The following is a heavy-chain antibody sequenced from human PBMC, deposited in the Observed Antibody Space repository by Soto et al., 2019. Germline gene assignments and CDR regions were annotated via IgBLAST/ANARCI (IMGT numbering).Heavy chain of an antibody. CDR3: ACEVEGLNGFLGKWFSR. D-gene: IGHD3-3*01. V-gene: IGHV1-8*01. J-gene: IGHJ5*02. CDR2: MNPNSGNT. Sequence: ASVKVSCKTSGYTFTNYEINWVRQATGQGLEWMGWMNPNSGNTGYARKFQGRITMTRNTSISTAYMELSSLRSEDTALCSCACEVEGLNGFLGKWFSRWG. CDR1: GYTFTNYE.